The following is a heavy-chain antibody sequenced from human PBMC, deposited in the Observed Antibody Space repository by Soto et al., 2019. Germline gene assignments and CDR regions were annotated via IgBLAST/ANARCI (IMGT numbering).Heavy chain of an antibody. CDR2: ISYDGSNK. J-gene: IGHJ4*02. CDR3: ARDPH. V-gene: IGHV3-30-3*01. Sequence: QVQLVKSGGGVVQPGRSLRLSCAASGFTFSSYAMHWVRQAPGKGLEWVAVISYDGSNKYYADSVKGRFTISRDNSKNTLYLQMNSLRAEDTAVYYCARDPHWGQGTLVTVSS. CDR1: GFTFSSYA.